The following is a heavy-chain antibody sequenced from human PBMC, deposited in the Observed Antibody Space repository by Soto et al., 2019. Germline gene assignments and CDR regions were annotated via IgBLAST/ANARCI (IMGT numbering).Heavy chain of an antibody. V-gene: IGHV3-9*01. Sequence: EVQLVESGGGLVQPGRSLRLSCAASGFTFDDYAMHWVRRVPGKGLEWVSSISWNSNIIGYASSVKGRFTISRDNAKKSLYLQMNILRPEDTALYYCAKGGPDGFCSGGRCYFDYWGQGTLVTVSS. CDR2: ISWNSNII. CDR1: GFTFDDYA. J-gene: IGHJ4*02. CDR3: AKGGPDGFCSGGRCYFDY. D-gene: IGHD2-15*01.